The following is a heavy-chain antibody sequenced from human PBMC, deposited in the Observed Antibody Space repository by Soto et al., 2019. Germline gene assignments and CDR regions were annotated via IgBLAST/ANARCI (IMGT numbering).Heavy chain of an antibody. CDR1: GHTFTGYY. CDR3: AREGTSGTRDAFDI. D-gene: IGHD2-2*01. CDR2: INPNSGGT. Sequence: ASVKVSCKASGHTFTGYYMHWVRQAPGQGLEWMGWINPNSGGTNYAQKFQGRVTMTRDTSISTAYMELSRLRSDDTAVYYCAREGTSGTRDAFDIWGQGTMVTVSS. J-gene: IGHJ3*02. V-gene: IGHV1-2*02.